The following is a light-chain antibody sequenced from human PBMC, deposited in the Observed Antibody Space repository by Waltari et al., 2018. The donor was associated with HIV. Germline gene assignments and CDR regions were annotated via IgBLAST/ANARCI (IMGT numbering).Light chain of an antibody. J-gene: IGLJ3*02. Sequence: QSVLTQPPSVSGAPGQRVTISCTGSSSNIVAGYDVHWYQHLPGTAPKLLICGKDKRPSGVTDRLSGSKSGTSASLAITGLQADDEADYYCQSYDSSLSGVFGGGTKLTVL. V-gene: IGLV1-40*01. CDR2: GKD. CDR1: SSNIVAGYD. CDR3: QSYDSSLSGV.